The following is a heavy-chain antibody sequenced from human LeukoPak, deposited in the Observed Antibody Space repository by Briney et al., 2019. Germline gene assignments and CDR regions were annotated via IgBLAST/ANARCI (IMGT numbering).Heavy chain of an antibody. CDR1: GFNFSNNL. Sequence: GRPLRLSCAASGFNFSNNLLHWVRQAPGKGLEWVAVSSFDGTKKYYADSVKGRFVISGDNSKNTLYLQMNSLRAEDTAAYYCARVGNSSGWHDAFGYFDSWGQGVLVTVSS. D-gene: IGHD6-19*01. V-gene: IGHV3-30*09. CDR2: SSFDGTKK. J-gene: IGHJ4*02. CDR3: ARVGNSSGWHDAFGYFDS.